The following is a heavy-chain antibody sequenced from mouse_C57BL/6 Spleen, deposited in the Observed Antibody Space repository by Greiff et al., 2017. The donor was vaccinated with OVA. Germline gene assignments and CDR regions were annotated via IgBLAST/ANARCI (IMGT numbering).Heavy chain of an antibody. D-gene: IGHD1-1*01. CDR1: GYSITSGYY. Sequence: VQLKESGPGLVKPSQSLSLTCSVTGYSITSGYYWNWIRQFPGNKLEWMGYISYDGSNNYNPSLKNRISITRDTSKNQFFLKLNSVTTEDTATYYCARGGFFIDFDYWGQGTTLTVSS. CDR2: ISYDGSN. CDR3: ARGGFFIDFDY. V-gene: IGHV3-6*01. J-gene: IGHJ2*01.